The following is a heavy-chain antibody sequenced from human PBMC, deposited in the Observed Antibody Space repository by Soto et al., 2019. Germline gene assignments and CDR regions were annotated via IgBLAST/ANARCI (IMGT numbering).Heavy chain of an antibody. V-gene: IGHV3-21*01. Sequence: PXGSLRLSCAASGFTLSDYRMNWVRQAPGKGLDWIASISRSSTHINYSDSVKGRFTISRANGNNSLSLLMSSLGAEDTAVYYCARDVRLFDVWGPGTLVTVSS. CDR1: GFTLSDYR. CDR2: ISRSSTHI. J-gene: IGHJ4*02. CDR3: ARDVRLFDV.